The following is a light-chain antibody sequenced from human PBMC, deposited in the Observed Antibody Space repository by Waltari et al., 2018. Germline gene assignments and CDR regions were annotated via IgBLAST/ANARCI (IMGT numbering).Light chain of an antibody. V-gene: IGLV2-23*01. CDR2: EGS. J-gene: IGLJ3*02. CDR3: CSYGDSVM. Sequence: QSALTQPASASGSPGQSITISCSGISPNVRNSTFVSWYQHPPDEAPKLVIYEGSKRTSGVSDRFSGSKSGNTASLTISGLQAEDEADYYCCSYGDSVMFGGGTKLTVL. CDR1: SPNVRNSTF.